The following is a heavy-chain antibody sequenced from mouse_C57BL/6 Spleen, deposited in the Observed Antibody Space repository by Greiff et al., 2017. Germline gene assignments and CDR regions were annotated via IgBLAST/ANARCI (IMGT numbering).Heavy chain of an antibody. Sequence: QVQLQQPGAELVKPGASVKLSCKASGYTFTSYWMHWVKQRPGRGLEWIGRIDPYSGCSMYNEKFKSKATPTVDKPCSTDYMQLSSLTSEDSAVYYCARDYEGALDYWGQGTTVTVAS. CDR2: IDPYSGCS. D-gene: IGHD2-4*01. V-gene: IGHV1-72*01. CDR3: ARDYEGALDY. J-gene: IGHJ4*01. CDR1: GYTFTSYW.